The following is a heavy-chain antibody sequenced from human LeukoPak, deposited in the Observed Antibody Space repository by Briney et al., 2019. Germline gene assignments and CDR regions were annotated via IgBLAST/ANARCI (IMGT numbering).Heavy chain of an antibody. Sequence: PGGSLRLSCAASGFTFSSHSMNWVRQAPGKGLEWVSYISSSSSTIYYADSVKGRFTISRDNAKNSLYLQMNSLRAEDTAVYYCARDLALRYFDWSPGDYWGQGTLVTVSS. CDR2: ISSSSSTI. D-gene: IGHD3-9*01. V-gene: IGHV3-48*01. J-gene: IGHJ4*02. CDR1: GFTFSSHS. CDR3: ARDLALRYFDWSPGDY.